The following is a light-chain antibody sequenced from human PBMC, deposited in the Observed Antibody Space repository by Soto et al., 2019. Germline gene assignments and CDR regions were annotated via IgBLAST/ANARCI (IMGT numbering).Light chain of an antibody. V-gene: IGLV2-14*01. Sequence: QSALTQPASVSGSPGQSITISCTGTSSDVGGYNYVSWYQQHPGKAPKLMIYDVSNRPSGVSNRFSGSKSGNTASLTISGLQAEDEADYYCSSYTSSSTPTSYVFGTGTKVTVL. CDR1: SSDVGGYNY. J-gene: IGLJ1*01. CDR3: SSYTSSSTPTSYV. CDR2: DVS.